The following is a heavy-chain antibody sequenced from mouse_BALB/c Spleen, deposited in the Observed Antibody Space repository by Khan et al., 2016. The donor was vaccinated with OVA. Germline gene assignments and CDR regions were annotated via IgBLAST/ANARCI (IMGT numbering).Heavy chain of an antibody. Sequence: QIQLVQSGPEVKKPGETVKISCKASGYSFTNYGMNWVRQAPGKGLKWMGWINTYTGETTYDDDFKGRVAFTLETSASTAYLQINNLKNEDTATDFFGGGGYGCFDFWGPGTTVTVAS. CDR2: INTYTGET. CDR3: GGGGYGCFDF. V-gene: IGHV9-3-1*01. CDR1: GYSFTNYG. J-gene: IGHJ1*01. D-gene: IGHD1-1*02.